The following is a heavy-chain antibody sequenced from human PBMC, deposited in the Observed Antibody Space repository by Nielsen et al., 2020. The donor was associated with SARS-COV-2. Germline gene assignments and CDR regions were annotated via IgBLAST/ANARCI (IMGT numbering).Heavy chain of an antibody. CDR1: GYTFTGYY. V-gene: IGHV1-3*01. Sequence: ASVKVSCKASGYTFTGYYMHWVRQAPGQRLEWMGWINAGNGNTKYSQKFQGRVTITADESTSTAYMELSSLRSEDTAVYYCARGYSSSWTHDYWGQGTLVTVSS. D-gene: IGHD6-13*01. CDR3: ARGYSSSWTHDY. J-gene: IGHJ4*02. CDR2: INAGNGNT.